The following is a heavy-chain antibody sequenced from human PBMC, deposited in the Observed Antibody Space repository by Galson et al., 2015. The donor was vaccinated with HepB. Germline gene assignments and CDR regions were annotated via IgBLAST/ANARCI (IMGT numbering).Heavy chain of an antibody. CDR1: GFTFSSYA. D-gene: IGHD3-3*01. V-gene: IGHV3-23*01. CDR3: AKEHWSTGMGWSYFDY. CDR2: ISGSGGST. J-gene: IGHJ4*02. Sequence: SLRLSCAASGFTFSSYAMSWVRQAPGKGLEWVSAISGSGGSTYYADSVKGRFTISRDNSKNTLYLQMNSLRAEDTAVYYCAKEHWSTGMGWSYFDYWGQGTLVTVSS.